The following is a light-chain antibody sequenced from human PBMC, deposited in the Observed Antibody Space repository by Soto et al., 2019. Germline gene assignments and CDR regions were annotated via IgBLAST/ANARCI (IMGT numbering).Light chain of an antibody. CDR3: QQRSNWYT. Sequence: EIVMTQSPATLSVSPGERVTLSCRASQSVSRFLAWYQQRPGQAPRLLIYDTSTRATGVPARFSGSGSGTDFTLTISSLEPEDFGVYYCQQRSNWYTFGQGTKLEIK. J-gene: IGKJ2*01. V-gene: IGKV3-11*01. CDR1: QSVSRF. CDR2: DTS.